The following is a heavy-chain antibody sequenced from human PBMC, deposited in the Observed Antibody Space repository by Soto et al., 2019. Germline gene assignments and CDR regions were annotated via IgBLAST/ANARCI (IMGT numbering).Heavy chain of an antibody. CDR3: GGHRPLDCCPARGY. J-gene: IGHJ4*01. V-gene: IGHV3-23*01. CDR2: ISGSGGST. Sequence: GGSLSHSCAASAFTLSSNAMSWVRQARGQGLAWVSAISGSGGSTYYADSVKGRFTISRDNAKNTLYLQVNSLRAEDTAVYYCGGHRPLDCCPARGYWG. CDR1: AFTLSSNA. D-gene: IGHD2-21*02.